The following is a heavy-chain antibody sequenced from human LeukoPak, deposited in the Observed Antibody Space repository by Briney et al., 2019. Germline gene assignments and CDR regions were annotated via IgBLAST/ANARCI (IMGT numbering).Heavy chain of an antibody. V-gene: IGHV3-23*01. CDR3: ARGERSHDILTGLRGGPNAFDI. Sequence: GGSLRLSCAASGFTFNIYTMSWVRQAPGKGLEWVSIISDNGGSTYYADSVKGRFTISRDNSKNTLYLQMNSLRAEDTAIYYCARGERSHDILTGLRGGPNAFDIWGQGTMVTVSS. CDR1: GFTFNIYT. CDR2: ISDNGGST. J-gene: IGHJ3*02. D-gene: IGHD3-9*01.